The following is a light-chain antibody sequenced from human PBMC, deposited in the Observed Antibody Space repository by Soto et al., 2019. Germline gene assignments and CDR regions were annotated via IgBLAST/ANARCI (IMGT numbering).Light chain of an antibody. CDR1: QSISSY. CDR3: QQSYSTLWP. J-gene: IGKJ1*01. CDR2: AAS. Sequence: DIQMTQYPYSLSASVGDRVTITCRASQSISSYLHWYQQKPWKAPKLLIYAASSLKSGVPSRFSGSGSGTDFYLPISSLQPEDFATYYCQQSYSTLWPFGQATTLEIK. V-gene: IGKV1-39*01.